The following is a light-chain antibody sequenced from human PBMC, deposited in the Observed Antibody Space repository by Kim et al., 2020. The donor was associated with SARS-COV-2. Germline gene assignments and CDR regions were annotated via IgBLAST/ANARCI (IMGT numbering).Light chain of an antibody. CDR1: ENISNY. CDR2: AAS. Sequence: AYVGDRVTITCRKSENISNYLAWFQLKPGKAPKLLIYAASALQPGVPSRFSGSGSGTDFTLTVASLQPEEIATYYCQKCDSAPWTFGQGTKVDIK. CDR3: QKCDSAPWT. V-gene: IGKV1-27*01. J-gene: IGKJ1*01.